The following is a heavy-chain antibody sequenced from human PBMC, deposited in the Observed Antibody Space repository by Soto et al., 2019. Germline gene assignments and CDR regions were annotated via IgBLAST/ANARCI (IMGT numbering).Heavy chain of an antibody. D-gene: IGHD3-10*01. V-gene: IGHV1-18*01. CDR3: ARDHYYVSGTLYDYGMDV. J-gene: IGHJ6*02. CDR1: GYTFTSYS. CDR2: ISTYNDNT. Sequence: QVQLVQSGAEVKKPGASVKVSCKASGYTFTSYSISWVRQAPGQGLEWMGWISTYNDNTNYVQNLQGRVTMTTDTSTSKAYMELRSLGSDDTAVYYCARDHYYVSGTLYDYGMDVWGQGTTVTVSS.